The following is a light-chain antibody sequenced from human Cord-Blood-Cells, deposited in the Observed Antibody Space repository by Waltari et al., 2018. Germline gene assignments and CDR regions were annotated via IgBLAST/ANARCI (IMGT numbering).Light chain of an antibody. CDR1: SSDVGGYNY. Sequence: QSALTQPASVSGSPGQSITISCTGTSSDVGGYNYVSWYQQHPGKAPKLIIYDFSNRPAGVSNRFSGSKSGNTASLTISGLQAEDESDYYCSSYTSSSTLVFRTGTKVTVL. CDR2: DFS. J-gene: IGLJ1*01. CDR3: SSYTSSSTLV. V-gene: IGLV2-14*03.